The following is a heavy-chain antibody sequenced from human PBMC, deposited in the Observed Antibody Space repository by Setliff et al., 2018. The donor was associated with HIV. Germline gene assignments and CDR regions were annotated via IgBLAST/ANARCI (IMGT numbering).Heavy chain of an antibody. D-gene: IGHD2-15*01. CDR3: AKPRIFDSFDV. Sequence: ASVKVSCKALTFLVTGYNIHWVRLAPGHGPEWLGRINPNNGGTDYAQKFQGRVTMSLDTSTNTVYLELKGLTSDDTAVYYCAKPRIFDSFDVWGPGTVVTVS. J-gene: IGHJ3*01. CDR1: TFLVTGYN. CDR2: INPNNGGT. V-gene: IGHV1-2*06.